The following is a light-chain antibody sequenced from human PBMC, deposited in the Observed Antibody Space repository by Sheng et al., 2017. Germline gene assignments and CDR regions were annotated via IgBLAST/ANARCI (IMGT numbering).Light chain of an antibody. CDR2: KTS. CDR3: QQYDTYPLT. J-gene: IGKJ4*01. V-gene: IGKV1-5*03. CDR1: QNIGPW. Sequence: DIQMTQSPSSLSASVGDRITITCRASQNIGPWLAWYQQNPGKAPRLLIYKTSNLASGVPSRFSGSGSGSHFTLTINGLQPDDFATYLCQQYDTYPLTFGGGT.